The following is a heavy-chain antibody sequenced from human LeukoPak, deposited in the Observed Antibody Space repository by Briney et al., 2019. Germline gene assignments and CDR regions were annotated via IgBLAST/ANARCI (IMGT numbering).Heavy chain of an antibody. CDR2: MYALGNT. D-gene: IGHD1-26*01. Sequence: GGSLRLSCAASGFTVSSNYMSWVRQAPGKGLEWVSVMYALGNTNYADSVRGRFTISRDNSKNTLYLQMNSLRAEDTAVYYCAGYGGSYPYYMDVWGKGTTVTISS. CDR3: AGYGGSYPYYMDV. CDR1: GFTVSSNY. V-gene: IGHV3-66*01. J-gene: IGHJ6*03.